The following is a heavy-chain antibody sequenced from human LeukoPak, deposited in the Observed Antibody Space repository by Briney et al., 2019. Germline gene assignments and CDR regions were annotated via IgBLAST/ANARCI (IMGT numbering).Heavy chain of an antibody. D-gene: IGHD5-18*01. V-gene: IGHV4-59*01. Sequence: SETLSLTCTVSGGSISSYYWSWIRQPPGKGLEWIGYIYYSGSTNYNPSLKSRVTISVDTSKNQFSLKLSSVTAADTALYYCARGRIARLPYFDYWGQGTLVTVSS. CDR2: IYYSGST. CDR1: GGSISSYY. J-gene: IGHJ4*02. CDR3: ARGRIARLPYFDY.